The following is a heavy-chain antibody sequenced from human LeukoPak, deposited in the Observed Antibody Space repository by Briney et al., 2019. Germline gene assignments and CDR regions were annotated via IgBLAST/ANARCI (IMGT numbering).Heavy chain of an antibody. Sequence: SETLSLTCTVSGGSISSSSYYWGWIRQPPGKGLEWIGSIYYSGSTYYNPSLKSRVTISVATSKNKFSLKLSSVTAADTAVYYCARHYGSGSYYYYYYGMDVWGQGTTVTVSS. D-gene: IGHD3-10*01. J-gene: IGHJ6*02. V-gene: IGHV4-39*01. CDR2: IYYSGST. CDR3: ARHYGSGSYYYYYYGMDV. CDR1: GGSISSSSYY.